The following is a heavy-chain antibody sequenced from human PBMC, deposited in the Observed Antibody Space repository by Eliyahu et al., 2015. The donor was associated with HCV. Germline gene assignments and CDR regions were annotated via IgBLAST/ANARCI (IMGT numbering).Heavy chain of an antibody. D-gene: IGHD2-8*02. Sequence: QVQLQQWGAGLLKPSETLSLTCAVYGGSFSGYYXXWIRQPPGKGLEWIGEINXSGSTNYNPSLKSRVTISVDTSKNQFSLKLSSVTAADTAVYYCARGDSSYWSFSPPLVARWFDPWGQGTLVTVSS. CDR3: ARGDSSYWSFSPPLVARWFDP. CDR1: GGSFSGYY. CDR2: INXSGST. J-gene: IGHJ5*02. V-gene: IGHV4-34*01.